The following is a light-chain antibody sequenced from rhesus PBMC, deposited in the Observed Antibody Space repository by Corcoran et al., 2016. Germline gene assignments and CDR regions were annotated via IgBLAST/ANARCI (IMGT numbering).Light chain of an antibody. Sequence: DIQMTQSPSSLSASVGDRVTITCQASQSLSNYLNWYQQKPGKIPTLLIYRASRLQSGIPSRFSGSGSGTDFTLTISSLQPEDFATYYCQQGYSYPLTFGGGTKVELK. CDR2: RAS. CDR1: QSLSNY. J-gene: IGKJ4*01. CDR3: QQGYSYPLT. V-gene: IGKV1S9*01.